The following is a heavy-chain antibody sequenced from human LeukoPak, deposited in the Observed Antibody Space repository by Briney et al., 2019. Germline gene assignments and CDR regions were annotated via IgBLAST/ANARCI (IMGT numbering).Heavy chain of an antibody. D-gene: IGHD3-10*01. CDR2: ISYAGSNN. CDR1: GFTFSSYT. V-gene: IGHV3-30*01. J-gene: IGHJ6*02. Sequence: GGSLRLSCAASGFTFSSYTMDWVRQAPGKGLEWVARISYAGSNNYYADSVKGRFTISSDNPKNTLYLQMDSLRAEDTAVYYCARAAHTTYVLGRYYYYAMDVLGQGTTVTVSS. CDR3: ARAAHTTYVLGRYYYYAMDV.